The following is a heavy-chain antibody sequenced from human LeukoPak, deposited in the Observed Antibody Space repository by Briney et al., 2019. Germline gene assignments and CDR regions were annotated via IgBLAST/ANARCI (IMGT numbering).Heavy chain of an antibody. J-gene: IGHJ4*02. D-gene: IGHD1-26*01. V-gene: IGHV1-24*01. Sequence: ASVKVPCKVSGYTLTELSMHWVRQAPGKGLEWMGGFDPEDGDTIYAQKFQGRVTMTEDTSTDTAYMELSSLRSEDTAVYYCATSLRELLRSLPDDYWGQGTLVTVSS. CDR3: ATSLRELLRSLPDDY. CDR2: FDPEDGDT. CDR1: GYTLTELS.